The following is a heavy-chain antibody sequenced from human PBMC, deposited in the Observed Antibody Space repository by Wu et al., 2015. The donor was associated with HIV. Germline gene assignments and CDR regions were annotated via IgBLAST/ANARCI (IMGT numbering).Heavy chain of an antibody. CDR1: GYTFTNYY. D-gene: IGHD2-15*01. J-gene: IGHJ6*03. Sequence: VQLVQSGTDVRKPGASVKLSCKAAGYTFTNYYIQWVRQAPGQGLEWMGIIDPNGGTTSYAQRFQGRVTMTRDTSTSTVYMEVSSLRSEDTAVYYCTRGYCSGGSCYRYYYYMDVWGKGTTVIVSS. CDR2: IDPNGGTT. CDR3: TRGYCSGGSCYRYYYYMDV. V-gene: IGHV1-46*03.